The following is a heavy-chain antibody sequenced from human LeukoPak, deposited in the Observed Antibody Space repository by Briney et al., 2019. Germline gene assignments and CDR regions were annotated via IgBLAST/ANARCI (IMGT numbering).Heavy chain of an antibody. CDR3: AKYNTAMVTLFDY. V-gene: IGHV3-23*01. D-gene: IGHD5-18*01. Sequence: PGGFLRLSCAASGFTFSSYAMSWVRQAPGKGLEWVSAISGSGGSTYYADSVKGRFTISRDNSKNTLYLQMNSLRAEDTAVYYCAKYNTAMVTLFDYWGQGTLVTVSS. CDR1: GFTFSSYA. J-gene: IGHJ4*02. CDR2: ISGSGGST.